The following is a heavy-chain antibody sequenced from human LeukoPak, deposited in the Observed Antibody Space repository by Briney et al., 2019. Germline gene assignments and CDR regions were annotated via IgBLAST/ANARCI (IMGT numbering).Heavy chain of an antibody. CDR1: TGSTATYY. CDR2: IYYSGST. J-gene: IGHJ3*02. V-gene: IGHV4-59*01. D-gene: IGHD1-26*01. CDR3: ARATKSVSSNGDI. Sequence: SETLSLTSIVDTGSTATYYCSWIRQPPGKGLEWIGYIYYSGSTNYNPSLKSRVTISVDTSKNQFSLKLRSVTAADTAVYYCARATKSVSSNGDIWGQGTMVTVSS.